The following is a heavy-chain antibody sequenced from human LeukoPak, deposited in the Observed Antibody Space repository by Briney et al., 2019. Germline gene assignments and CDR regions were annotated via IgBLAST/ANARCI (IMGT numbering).Heavy chain of an antibody. CDR1: GFTSSSYA. D-gene: IGHD3-10*01. CDR3: ARDREIDASVDY. V-gene: IGHV3-30*04. CDR2: ISYDGSNK. Sequence: GGSLRLSCAASGFTSSSYAMHWVRQAPGKGLEWVAVISYDGSNKYYADSVKGRFTISRDNSKNTLYLQMNSLRAEDTAVYYCARDREIDASVDYWGQGTLVTVSS. J-gene: IGHJ4*02.